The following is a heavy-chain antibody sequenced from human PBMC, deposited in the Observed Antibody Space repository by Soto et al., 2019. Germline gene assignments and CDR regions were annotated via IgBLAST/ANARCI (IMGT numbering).Heavy chain of an antibody. CDR3: ARKSGDSSSWTTFDY. CDR2: ISSSSSYI. D-gene: IGHD6-13*01. CDR1: GFTFSSYS. V-gene: IGHV3-21*01. Sequence: PGCSLRLSGAASGFTFSSYSMNWVRQAPGKGLEWVSSISSSSSYIYYADSVKGRFTISRDNAKNSLYLQMNSLRAEDTAVYYCARKSGDSSSWTTFDYWGRGT. J-gene: IGHJ4*02.